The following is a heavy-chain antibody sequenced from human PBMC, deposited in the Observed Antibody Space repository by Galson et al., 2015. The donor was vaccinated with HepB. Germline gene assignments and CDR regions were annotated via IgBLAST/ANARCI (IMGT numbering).Heavy chain of an antibody. V-gene: IGHV3-30-3*01. Sequence: SLRLSCAASGFTFSTYAMHWVRQAPGKGLEWVAVIVYDGSKEYNADFVKGRFTVPRDNSKNTLYLQMNSLRADDTAVYYCARDCIALAIRGPGYWGQGTLVTVSS. CDR2: IVYDGSKE. CDR3: ARDCIALAIRGPGY. D-gene: IGHD6-19*01. J-gene: IGHJ4*02. CDR1: GFTFSTYA.